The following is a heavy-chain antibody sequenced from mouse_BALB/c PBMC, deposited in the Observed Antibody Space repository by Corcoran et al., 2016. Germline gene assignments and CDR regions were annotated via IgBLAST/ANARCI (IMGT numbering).Heavy chain of an antibody. D-gene: IGHD4-1*01. CDR2: IYWADDK. CDR3: ARMELAYYFDY. V-gene: IGHV8-12*01. J-gene: IGHJ2*01. CDR1: GFSLSTSGMG. Sequence: QVTLKESGPGILQPSQTLSLTCSFSGFSLSTSGMGVSWIRQPSGKGLEWLAHIYWADDKRYNPSLKSRLTISKDTSRNQVFLKITSVDTADTATYYCARMELAYYFDYWGQGTTLTVSS.